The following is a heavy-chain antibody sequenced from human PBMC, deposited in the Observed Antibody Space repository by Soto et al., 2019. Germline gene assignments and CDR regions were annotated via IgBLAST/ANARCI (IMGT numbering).Heavy chain of an antibody. CDR3: AVVVYYYGSGSDS. V-gene: IGHV1-3*01. Sequence: QVQLVQSGAEVKKPGASVKVPCKDSGSNFTAYALHWVRQAHGQGLEWMGWTNPDNSNTKYSQKSQGRVTISSDTSANTAYMELRSLTSEDTAVYYCAVVVYYYGSGSDSWGQGTLVIASS. D-gene: IGHD3-10*01. CDR1: GSNFTAYA. J-gene: IGHJ5*02. CDR2: TNPDNSNT.